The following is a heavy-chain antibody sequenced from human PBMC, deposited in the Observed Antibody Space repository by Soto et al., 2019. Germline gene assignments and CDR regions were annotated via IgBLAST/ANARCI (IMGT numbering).Heavy chain of an antibody. J-gene: IGHJ3*01. CDR2: IFHGGNT. V-gene: IGHV4-38-2*01. Sequence: SETLSLTCAVSGFFISSGNYWGWIRKPPGKGRGWIGSIFHGGNTYYNPSLKSRVTISVDMSKNQFSLKLNSVTAADTSVYYCATARWYDAFEVWGQGTVVTVSS. D-gene: IGHD2-15*01. CDR3: ATARWYDAFEV. CDR1: GFFISSGNY.